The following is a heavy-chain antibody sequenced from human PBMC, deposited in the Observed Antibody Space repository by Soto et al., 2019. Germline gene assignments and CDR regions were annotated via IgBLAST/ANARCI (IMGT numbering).Heavy chain of an antibody. CDR2: ISFDGSKK. D-gene: IGHD2-15*01. CDR1: GFTFSSDA. V-gene: IGHV3-30-3*01. J-gene: IGHJ6*02. CDR3: AREVAAPSDYFYGLDL. Sequence: QVQLVESGGGVVQPGRSLRLSCAASGFTFSSDAMHWVRQAPGKGLEWVAIISFDGSKKYYADSVEGRFTISRDNSKNTLYLQMNSLGAEDSAVYSCAREVAAPSDYFYGLDLWGHGTTVTVSS.